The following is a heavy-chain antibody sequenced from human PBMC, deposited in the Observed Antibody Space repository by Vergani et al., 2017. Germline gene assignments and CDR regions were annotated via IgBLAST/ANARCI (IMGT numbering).Heavy chain of an antibody. D-gene: IGHD3-22*01. CDR1: GYSFTSYW. CDR2: IIPIFGTT. V-gene: IGHV1-69*18. Sequence: VQLVQSGAEVKKPGESLKISCKGSGYSFTSYWIGWVRQAPGQGLEWMGRIIPIFGTTSYAQKFQGRVTILADESTSTAYMELSSLRSEDTAVYYCARSSGYYSYYFDFWGQGTLVTVSS. CDR3: ARSSGYYSYYFDF. J-gene: IGHJ4*02.